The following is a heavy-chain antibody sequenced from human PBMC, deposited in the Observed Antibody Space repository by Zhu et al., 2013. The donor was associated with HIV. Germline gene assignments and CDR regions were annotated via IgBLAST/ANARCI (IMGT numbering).Heavy chain of an antibody. CDR1: GSTFSGYY. Sequence: QVRLVQSGPEVKKPGASVKVSCKASGSTFSGYYIQWVRQVPGQGLEWMGWMSPDTGGTDFAQKFQGRITMTTDTSITIAYLEMNSLRSDDTALYYCARGGVKVGDGVPTWGLGTLVTVSS. CDR3: ARGGVKVGDGVPT. J-gene: IGHJ4*02. V-gene: IGHV1-2*02. CDR2: MSPDTGGT. D-gene: IGHD3-16*01.